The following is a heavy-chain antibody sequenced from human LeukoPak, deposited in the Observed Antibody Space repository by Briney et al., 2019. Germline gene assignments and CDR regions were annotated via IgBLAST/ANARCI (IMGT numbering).Heavy chain of an antibody. J-gene: IGHJ5*02. V-gene: IGHV3-23*01. D-gene: IGHD5-18*01. CDR2: ISGSGGST. Sequence: GGSLILSCAASGFTFSSYAMSWVRQAPGKGLEWVSAISGSGGSTYYADSVKGRFTISRDNSKNTLYLQMNSLRAEDTAVYYCAKGGPRGYSYGYRTNWFDPWGQGTLVTVSS. CDR3: AKGGPRGYSYGYRTNWFDP. CDR1: GFTFSSYA.